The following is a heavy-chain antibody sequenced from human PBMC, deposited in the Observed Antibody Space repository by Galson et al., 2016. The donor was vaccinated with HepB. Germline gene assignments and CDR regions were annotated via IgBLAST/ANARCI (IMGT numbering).Heavy chain of an antibody. J-gene: IGHJ3*02. CDR3: ARVTVYSGSYYYAFEI. Sequence: SVKVSCKASGYTFTNYAIHWVRQAPGQRLEWMGWINAGNGNTKYSQRFQGRVTITRDTSESTAYMELNSLRSEDTAVYYCARVTVYSGSYYYAFEIWGQGTMVTLSS. D-gene: IGHD1-26*01. CDR2: INAGNGNT. CDR1: GYTFTNYA. V-gene: IGHV1-3*01.